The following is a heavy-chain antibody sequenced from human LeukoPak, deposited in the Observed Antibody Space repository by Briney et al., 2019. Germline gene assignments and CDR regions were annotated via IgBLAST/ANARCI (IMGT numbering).Heavy chain of an antibody. Sequence: GGSLRLSCAASGFTFSSYSMNWVRQAPGKGLEWVSSISSSSSYIYYADSVKGRFTISRDNAKNSLYLQMNSLRAEDTAVYYCAKDRLGASGSYFSVDYWGQGTLVTVSS. V-gene: IGHV3-21*01. D-gene: IGHD1-26*01. CDR2: ISSSSSYI. CDR1: GFTFSSYS. CDR3: AKDRLGASGSYFSVDY. J-gene: IGHJ4*02.